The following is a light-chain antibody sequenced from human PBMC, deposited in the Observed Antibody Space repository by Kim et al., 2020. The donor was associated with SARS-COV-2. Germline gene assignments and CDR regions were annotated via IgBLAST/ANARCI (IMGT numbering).Light chain of an antibody. Sequence: GQKVTISCSGSSANIGNNYVSWYQPFPGTAPKLLIYDNNKRPSGIPDRFSGSKSGTSATLGITGLQTGDEADYYCGAWDSSLSAVVFGGGTQLTVL. J-gene: IGLJ2*01. V-gene: IGLV1-51*01. CDR1: SANIGNNY. CDR3: GAWDSSLSAVV. CDR2: DNN.